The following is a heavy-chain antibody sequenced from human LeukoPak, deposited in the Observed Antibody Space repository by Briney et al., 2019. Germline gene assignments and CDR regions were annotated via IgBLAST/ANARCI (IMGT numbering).Heavy chain of an antibody. CDR1: GYSFTSYW. D-gene: IGHD6-13*01. V-gene: IGHV5-51*01. Sequence: GESLKISCKGSGYSFTSYWIGWVRQMPGKGLEWMGIIYPGDSDTRYSPSFQGQVTILADKSISTAYLQWSSLKASDTAMYYCARPRSSSRPFFDYWGQGTLVTVSS. CDR3: ARPRSSSRPFFDY. CDR2: IYPGDSDT. J-gene: IGHJ4*02.